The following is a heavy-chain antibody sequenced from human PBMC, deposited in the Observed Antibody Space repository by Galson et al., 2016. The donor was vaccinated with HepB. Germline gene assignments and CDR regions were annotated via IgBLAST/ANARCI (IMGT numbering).Heavy chain of an antibody. V-gene: IGHV3-53*01. Sequence: SLRLSCAASGFAVMTNYMTWVRQASGKGLEWVSVIYSSGNTYYGESVKGRFTIPRDEAENAVYLQMNSLKVEDTAVYYCASGFPYMYFDLWGRGTLVTVSS. D-gene: IGHD3-10*01. CDR1: GFAVMTNY. CDR2: IYSSGNT. J-gene: IGHJ2*01. CDR3: ASGFPYMYFDL.